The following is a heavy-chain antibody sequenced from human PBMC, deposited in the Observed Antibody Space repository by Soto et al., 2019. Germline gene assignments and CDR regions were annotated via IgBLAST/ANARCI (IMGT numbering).Heavy chain of an antibody. CDR2: IFYTGST. V-gene: IGHV4-59*01. J-gene: IGHJ4*02. Sequence: SETLSLTCTVSGASLSGYYWAWIRQPPGKGLEWIGNIFYTGSTDYNPSLKSRITMSLDTSRSPFSLKIRSVTTADTAVYYCARVDWGSFDYWGQGTLVTVSS. D-gene: IGHD3-9*01. CDR3: ARVDWGSFDY. CDR1: GASLSGYY.